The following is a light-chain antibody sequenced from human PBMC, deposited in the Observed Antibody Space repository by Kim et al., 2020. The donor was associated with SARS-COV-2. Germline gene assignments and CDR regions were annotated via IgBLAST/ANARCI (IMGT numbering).Light chain of an antibody. J-gene: IGKJ1*01. CDR1: QSISNW. V-gene: IGKV1-5*03. Sequence: DIQMTQSPSTLSASIGDRVTITCRASQSISNWLAWYQQKPGRAPNLLIYLASTLQSGVPSRFSGSGSGTEFTLTISSLQPDDFATYYCQQYNSYPWTFGRGTKVEIK. CDR3: QQYNSYPWT. CDR2: LAS.